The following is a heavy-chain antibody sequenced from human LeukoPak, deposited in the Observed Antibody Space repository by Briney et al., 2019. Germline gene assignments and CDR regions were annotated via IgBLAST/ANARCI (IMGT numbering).Heavy chain of an antibody. CDR3: ATELASSGGSCYPTCYNWFDP. CDR2: ISYDGSNK. D-gene: IGHD2-15*01. Sequence: GRSLRLSCAASGFTFSSYGMHWVRQAPGKGLEWVAVISYDGSNKYYADSVKGRFTISRDNSKNTLYLQMNSLRAEDTAVYYCATELASSGGSCYPTCYNWFDPWGQGTLVTVSS. V-gene: IGHV3-30*03. CDR1: GFTFSSYG. J-gene: IGHJ5*02.